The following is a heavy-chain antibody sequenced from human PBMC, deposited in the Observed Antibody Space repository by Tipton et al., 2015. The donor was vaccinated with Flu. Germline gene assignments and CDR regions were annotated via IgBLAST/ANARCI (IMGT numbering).Heavy chain of an antibody. CDR3: ARGYDILTDGGGYFDY. CDR2: IWYDGSNK. V-gene: IGHV3-33*01. D-gene: IGHD3-9*01. J-gene: IGHJ4*02. CDR1: GFTFSSYA. Sequence: SLRLSCAASGFTFSSYAMHWVRQAPGKGLEWVAVIWYDGSNKYYADSVKGRFTISRDNSKNTLYLQMNSLRAEDTAVYYCARGYDILTDGGGYFDYWGQGTLVTVSP.